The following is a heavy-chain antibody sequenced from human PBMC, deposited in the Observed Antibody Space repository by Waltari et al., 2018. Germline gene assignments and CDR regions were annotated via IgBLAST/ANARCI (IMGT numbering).Heavy chain of an antibody. J-gene: IGHJ5*02. CDR1: GFTFSSYG. V-gene: IGHV3-30*02. CDR3: AKTGGVFYPFDP. Sequence: QVQLVESGGGVVQPGGSLRLSCAASGFTFSSYGMHWVRQAPGKGLEWVAFIRYDGSNKYYADSVKGRFTISRDNSKNTLYLQMNSLRAEDTAVYYCAKTGGVFYPFDPWGQGTLVTVSS. D-gene: IGHD2-8*01. CDR2: IRYDGSNK.